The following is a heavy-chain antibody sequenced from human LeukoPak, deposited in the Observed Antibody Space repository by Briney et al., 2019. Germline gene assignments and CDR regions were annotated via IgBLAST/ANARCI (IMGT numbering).Heavy chain of an antibody. V-gene: IGHV1-2*02. D-gene: IGHD2-21*02. CDR2: INPQSGET. CDR1: GYTFTAYY. CDR3: ARDEDYLLLSARYYMDV. Sequence: ASVKVSCKASGYTFTAYYMHWVRQAPGQGLDWMGWINPQSGETKFAQKFRGRVTMTRDTSISTVYMELTSLRSDDTAVYFCARDEDYLLLSARYYMDVWGTGTTLIISS. J-gene: IGHJ6*03.